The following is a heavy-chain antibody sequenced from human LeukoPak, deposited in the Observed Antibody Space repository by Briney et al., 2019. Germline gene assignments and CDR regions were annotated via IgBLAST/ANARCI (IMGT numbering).Heavy chain of an antibody. Sequence: SETLSLTCIISGDSISRYYWSWIRQPPGKGLEWIGYVYNSGSTDYNPSLKSRLTTSVDTSKNQFSLKLSSVTAADTAVYYCARRYSSGYTSDYWGQGTLVTVSS. D-gene: IGHD3-22*01. J-gene: IGHJ4*02. CDR2: VYNSGST. V-gene: IGHV4-59*12. CDR1: GDSISRYY. CDR3: ARRYSSGYTSDY.